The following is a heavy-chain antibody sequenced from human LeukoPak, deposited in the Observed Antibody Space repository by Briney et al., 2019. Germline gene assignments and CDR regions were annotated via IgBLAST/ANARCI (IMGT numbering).Heavy chain of an antibody. D-gene: IGHD5-12*01. V-gene: IGHV1-18*01. CDR2: ISAYNGNT. CDR3: LNSLPGGNNFSFDY. CDR1: GYTFTSYG. Sequence: ASVKVSCKASGYTFTSYGISWVRQAPGQGLEWMGWISAYNGNTNYAQKLQGRVTMTTDTSTSTAYMELSSLRSDDTAVYYCLNSLPGGNNFSFDYWGPGTLVTVSS. J-gene: IGHJ4*02.